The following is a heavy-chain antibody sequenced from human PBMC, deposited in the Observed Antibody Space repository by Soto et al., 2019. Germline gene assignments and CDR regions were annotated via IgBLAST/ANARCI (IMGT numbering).Heavy chain of an antibody. J-gene: IGHJ4*02. Sequence: SQTLSLTCGISGDSVSSDSAAWNWIRQSPSRGLEWLGRTYYKSKWFYNYAVSVKSRIAIKSDTSKNQFSLQLNSVTPEDTAVYFCARGDQWLIYWGQGTLVTVYS. D-gene: IGHD6-19*01. V-gene: IGHV6-1*01. CDR3: ARGDQWLIY. CDR2: TYYKSKWFY. CDR1: GDSVSSDSAA.